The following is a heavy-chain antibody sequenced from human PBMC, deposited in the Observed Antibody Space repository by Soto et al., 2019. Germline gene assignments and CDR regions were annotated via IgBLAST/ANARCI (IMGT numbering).Heavy chain of an antibody. D-gene: IGHD4-17*01. CDR1: GFTFSSYA. Sequence: EVQLLESGGGLVQPGGSLRLSCAASGFTFSSYAMTWVRQAPGKGLEWVSAIRGSGTNRYYADSVKGRFNISRDNSKNTRYLQMNSLRAEDTAVYYCAKDRVDYGDYRGLDYWGQGTLVTVSS. CDR2: IRGSGTNR. CDR3: AKDRVDYGDYRGLDY. V-gene: IGHV3-23*01. J-gene: IGHJ4*02.